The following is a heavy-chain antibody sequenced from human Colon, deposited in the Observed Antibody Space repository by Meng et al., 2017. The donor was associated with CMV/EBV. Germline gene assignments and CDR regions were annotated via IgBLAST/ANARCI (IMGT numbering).Heavy chain of an antibody. V-gene: IGHV1-18*01. Sequence: ASVNVSCKTSGYSFTTYGVTWVRQAPGQGLEWMGWISGHNGHTDYTPSLQGRVTMTTDTSTTTAYMELTNLKSDDTAVYYYARTLVPAGPLSGLVIPHFDFWGQGTLVTVSS. CDR3: ARTLVPAGPLSGLVIPHFDF. J-gene: IGHJ4*02. CDR1: GYSFTTYG. D-gene: IGHD3-3*01. CDR2: ISGHNGHT.